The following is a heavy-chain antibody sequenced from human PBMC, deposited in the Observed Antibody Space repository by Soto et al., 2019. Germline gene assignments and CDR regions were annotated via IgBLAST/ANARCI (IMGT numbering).Heavy chain of an antibody. CDR2: IYYSGST. V-gene: IGHV4-31*03. D-gene: IGHD2-15*01. Sequence: PSETLSLTCTVSGGSISSGGYYWSWIRQHPGKGLEWIGYIYYSGSTYYNPSLKSRVTISVDTSKNQFSPKLSSVTAADTAVYYCARVGYCSGGSCYSYLFDYWGQGTLVTVSS. CDR1: GGSISSGGYY. CDR3: ARVGYCSGGSCYSYLFDY. J-gene: IGHJ4*02.